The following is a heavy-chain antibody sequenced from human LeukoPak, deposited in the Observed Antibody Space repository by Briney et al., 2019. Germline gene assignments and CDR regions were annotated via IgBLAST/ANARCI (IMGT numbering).Heavy chain of an antibody. D-gene: IGHD6-13*01. CDR3: ARGSLYSNTYYYYYMDV. CDR1: GYTFTSYG. V-gene: IGHV1-18*01. CDR2: ISAYNGNT. Sequence: ASVKVSCKASGYTFTSYGISWVRQAPGQGLEWMGWISAYNGNTNYAQKLQGRVTMTTDTPTSTAYMELRSLRSDDTAVYYCARGSLYSNTYYYYYMDVWGKGTTVTVSS. J-gene: IGHJ6*03.